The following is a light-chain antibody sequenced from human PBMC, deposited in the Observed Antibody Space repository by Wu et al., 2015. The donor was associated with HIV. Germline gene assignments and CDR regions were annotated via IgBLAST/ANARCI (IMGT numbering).Light chain of an antibody. CDR3: QQYKNYPYT. J-gene: IGKJ2*01. V-gene: IGKV1-5*03. CDR1: QSVGDS. Sequence: DIQMTQSPSTLSASVGDSVSFSCRASQSVGDSLAWYQQRPGEAPKVLIYQASTLDDGIPSRFSGTGYGTGFTLSVSSLQPDDFASYYCQQYKNYPYTFGRG. CDR2: QAS.